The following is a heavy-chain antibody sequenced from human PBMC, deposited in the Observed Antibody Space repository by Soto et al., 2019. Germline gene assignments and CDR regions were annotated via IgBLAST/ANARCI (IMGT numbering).Heavy chain of an antibody. J-gene: IGHJ5*02. Sequence: ASVKVSCKASGYTFTSYAMHWVRQAPGQRLEWMGWINAGNGNTKYSQKFQGRVTITRDTSASTAYMELSSLRSEDTAVYYCARDSRGWYWFDPWCQGTLVTVSS. CDR2: INAGNGNT. CDR1: GYTFTSYA. V-gene: IGHV1-3*01. CDR3: ARDSRGWYWFDP. D-gene: IGHD6-19*01.